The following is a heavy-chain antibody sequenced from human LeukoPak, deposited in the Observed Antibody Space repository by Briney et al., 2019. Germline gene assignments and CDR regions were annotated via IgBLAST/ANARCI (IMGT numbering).Heavy chain of an antibody. V-gene: IGHV4-59*12. Sequence: SETLSLTCTVSGGSISGYYWSWIRQPPGKGLEWIGFIYYSGSTNYNPSLKSRVTISVDTSKNQLSLKLSSVTAADTAVYYCAKKQESDVIDYWGQGTLVTVSS. CDR2: IYYSGST. CDR1: GGSISGYY. J-gene: IGHJ4*02. CDR3: AKKQESDVIDY.